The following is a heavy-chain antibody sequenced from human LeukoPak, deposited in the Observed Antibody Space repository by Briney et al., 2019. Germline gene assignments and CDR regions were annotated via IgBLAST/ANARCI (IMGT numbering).Heavy chain of an antibody. Sequence: PGGSLGLSCAASGFTVSSNYMSWVRQAPGKGLEWVSVIYSGGSTYYADSVKGRFTISRDNSKNTLYLQMNSLRAEDTAVYYCALGSSGYFSTYHYFDYWGQGTLVTVSS. CDR2: IYSGGST. CDR3: ALGSSGYFSTYHYFDY. V-gene: IGHV3-53*01. J-gene: IGHJ4*02. CDR1: GFTVSSNY. D-gene: IGHD3-22*01.